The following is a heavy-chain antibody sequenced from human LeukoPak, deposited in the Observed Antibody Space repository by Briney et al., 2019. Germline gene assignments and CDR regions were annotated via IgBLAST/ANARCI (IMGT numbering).Heavy chain of an antibody. J-gene: IGHJ4*02. CDR1: GFTFSVYS. D-gene: IGHD1-26*01. V-gene: IGHV3-21*01. Sequence: GGSLRLSCAASGFTFSVYSMNWVRQAPGKGLEWVSFISNSSSYIFYADSVKGRFTISRDDAKHSLYLQMNSLRAEDTAVYYCVRLVVGVGFDSWGQGSLVTVSS. CDR3: VRLVVGVGFDS. CDR2: ISNSSSYI.